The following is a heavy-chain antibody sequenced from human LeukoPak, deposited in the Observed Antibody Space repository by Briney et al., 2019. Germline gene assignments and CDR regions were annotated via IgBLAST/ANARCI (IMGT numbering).Heavy chain of an antibody. J-gene: IGHJ4*02. D-gene: IGHD6-13*01. V-gene: IGHV3-48*03. CDR1: GFTFSSYE. Sequence: SGGSLRLSCAASGFTFSSYEMNWVRQAPGKGLDWVSYISSSGSTIYYADSVKGRFTISRDNAKNSLYLQMNSLRAEDTAVYYCVSSSWYYFDYWGQGTLVTVSS. CDR2: ISSSGSTI. CDR3: VSSSWYYFDY.